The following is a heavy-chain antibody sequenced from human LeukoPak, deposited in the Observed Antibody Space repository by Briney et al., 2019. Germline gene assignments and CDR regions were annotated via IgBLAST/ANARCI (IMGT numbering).Heavy chain of an antibody. CDR2: ICHSETT. D-gene: IGHD1-1*01. CDR3: ASHNTSEDNAFDY. J-gene: IGHJ4*02. V-gene: IGHV4-38-2*02. Sequence: PSETLSLTCTVFGYSISSGYCWGWIRPPPGEGLEWIGNICHSETTYYNPSLKSRVTISLDTSKNQFSLKLTSVTAADTAMYYCASHNTSEDNAFDYWGQGTLVTVSS. CDR1: GYSISSGYC.